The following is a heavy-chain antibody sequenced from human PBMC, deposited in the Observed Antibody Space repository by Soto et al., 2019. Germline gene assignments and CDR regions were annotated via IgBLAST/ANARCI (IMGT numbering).Heavy chain of an antibody. CDR2: INSDGRST. CDR3: VRTSLVVAAATREDY. Sequence: EVQLVESGGGLVQPGGSLRLSCAASGFTFSSYWMHWVRQAPGKGLVWVARINSDGRSTSYADSVKGRFPISRDNAKNTLYLQMNSLRAEDTAVYYCVRTSLVVAAATREDYWGQGSLVTVSS. V-gene: IGHV3-74*01. D-gene: IGHD2-15*01. J-gene: IGHJ4*02. CDR1: GFTFSSYW.